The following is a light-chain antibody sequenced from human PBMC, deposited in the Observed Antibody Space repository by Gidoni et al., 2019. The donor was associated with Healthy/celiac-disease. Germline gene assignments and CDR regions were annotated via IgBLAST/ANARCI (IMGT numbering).Light chain of an antibody. V-gene: IGLV4-69*01. CDR1: IGHSSYA. J-gene: IGLJ3*02. CDR2: LNSDGSH. Sequence: QLVLTQSPSASASLGASVKLTCTLSIGHSSYAIAWHQQQPEKGPRYLMKLNSDGSHSKGDGIPDRFSGSSSGAERYLTISSLQSEDEADYYCQTWGTGIHMVFGGGTKLTVL. CDR3: QTWGTGIHMV.